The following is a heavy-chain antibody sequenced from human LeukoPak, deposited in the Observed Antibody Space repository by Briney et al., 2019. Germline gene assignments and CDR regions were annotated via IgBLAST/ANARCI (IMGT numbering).Heavy chain of an antibody. CDR2: IYSSGRT. CDR1: GFTVSNNY. J-gene: IGHJ3*02. Sequence: GGSLRLSCAASGFTVSNNYMTWVRQAPGKGLECVSVIYSSGRTYHADSVKGRFAISRDSSRNTMYLQMSSLRIGDTAVYYCARDMDGLNAHDIWGQGTMVTVSS. D-gene: IGHD3/OR15-3a*01. V-gene: IGHV3-66*03. CDR3: ARDMDGLNAHDI.